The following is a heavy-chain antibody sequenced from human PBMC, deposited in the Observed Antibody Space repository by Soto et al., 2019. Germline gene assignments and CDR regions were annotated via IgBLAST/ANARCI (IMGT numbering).Heavy chain of an antibody. CDR3: ARDRDGYNSYYFDY. D-gene: IGHD5-12*01. Sequence: GGSLRLSCAASGFTFSSYAMHWVRQAPGKGLEWVALISYDGSNIYYADSVKGRFTISRDNSKNTLYLQMNSLRAEDTAVYYCARDRDGYNSYYFDYWGQGTLVTVSS. J-gene: IGHJ4*02. CDR1: GFTFSSYA. CDR2: ISYDGSNI. V-gene: IGHV3-30-3*01.